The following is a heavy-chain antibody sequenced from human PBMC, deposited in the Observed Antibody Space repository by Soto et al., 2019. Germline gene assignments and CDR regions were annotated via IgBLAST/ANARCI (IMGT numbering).Heavy chain of an antibody. Sequence: PGVYLRLSGAGSGFSFISYAMHWVRQSPGKGRDCVAVMSYDWNIKYYADSVKGRFTISRDNSKNTLYLQMNSLGAEDTAVYYCARVIAAAGPIVYYYYGMDVWGQGTTVTVSS. CDR2: MSYDWNIK. CDR3: ARVIAAAGPIVYYYYGMDV. CDR1: GFSFISYA. D-gene: IGHD6-13*01. V-gene: IGHV3-30-3*01. J-gene: IGHJ6*02.